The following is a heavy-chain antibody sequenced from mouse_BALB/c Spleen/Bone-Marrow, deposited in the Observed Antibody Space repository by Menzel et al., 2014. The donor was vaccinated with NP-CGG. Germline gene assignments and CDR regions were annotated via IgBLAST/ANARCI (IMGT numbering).Heavy chain of an antibody. CDR1: GYTFTSYW. V-gene: IGHV1S81*02. CDR2: INPSNGRT. Sequence: VKLMESGAELVKPGASVKLSCKASGYTFTSYWVHWVKQRPGQGLEWIGEINPSNGRTNYNEKFKSKATLTVDKSSSTAYMQLSSLTSEDSAVYYCARRTTTVVATDYWGQGTTLTVSS. CDR3: ARRTTTVVATDY. J-gene: IGHJ2*01. D-gene: IGHD1-1*01.